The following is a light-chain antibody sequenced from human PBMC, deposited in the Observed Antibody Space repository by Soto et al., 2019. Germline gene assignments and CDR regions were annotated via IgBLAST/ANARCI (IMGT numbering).Light chain of an antibody. CDR3: CSYAGSYV. J-gene: IGLJ1*01. CDR2: DVS. CDR1: SSDVGGYKY. Sequence: QSVLTQPRSVSGSPGQTVTISCTGTSSDVGGYKYVSWYQQHPGKAPKLTIYDVSKRPSGVPDRFSGSKSANTTSLTISGLQTEDESDYYCCSYAGSYVFGTGTKVTVL. V-gene: IGLV2-11*01.